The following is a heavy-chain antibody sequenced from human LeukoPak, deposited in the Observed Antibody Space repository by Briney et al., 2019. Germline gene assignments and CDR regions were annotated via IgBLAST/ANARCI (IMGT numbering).Heavy chain of an antibody. CDR1: GGSFSGYY. V-gene: IGHV4-34*01. CDR2: INHSGST. Sequence: SETLSLTCAVYGGSFSGYYWSWIRQPPGKGLEWSGEINHSGSTNYNPFLKSRVTISVDTSKNQFSLKLSSVTAADTAVYYCARDSPWGYDFWSGYPFHYYFDYWGQGTLVTVSS. D-gene: IGHD3-3*01. CDR3: ARDSPWGYDFWSGYPFHYYFDY. J-gene: IGHJ4*02.